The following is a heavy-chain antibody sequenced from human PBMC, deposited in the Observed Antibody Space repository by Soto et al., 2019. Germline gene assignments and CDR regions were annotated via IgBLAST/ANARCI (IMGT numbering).Heavy chain of an antibody. CDR2: IYYSGST. V-gene: IGHV4-31*03. CDR1: GGSISSGGYY. J-gene: IGHJ5*02. Sequence: SETLSLTCTVSGGSISSGGYYWSWIRQHPGKGLEWIGYIYYSGSTYYNPSLKSRVTISVDTSKNQFSLKLSSVTAADTAVYYCATGRQRLSPCFDPWGQGTLVTVSS. D-gene: IGHD6-25*01. CDR3: ATGRQRLSPCFDP.